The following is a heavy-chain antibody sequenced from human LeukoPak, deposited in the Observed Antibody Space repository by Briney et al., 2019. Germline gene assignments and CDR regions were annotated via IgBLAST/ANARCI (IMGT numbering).Heavy chain of an antibody. V-gene: IGHV1-24*01. J-gene: IGHJ4*02. CDR3: ATRVPYYYDSSGFIPFDY. D-gene: IGHD3-22*01. CDR1: GYTLTELS. Sequence: ASVKVSCKVSGYTLTELSMHWVRQAPGKGLEWMGGFDPEDGETIYAQKFQGRVTMTEDTSTDTAYMELSSLRSEDTAVYYCATRVPYYYDSSGFIPFDYWGQGTLVTVSS. CDR2: FDPEDGET.